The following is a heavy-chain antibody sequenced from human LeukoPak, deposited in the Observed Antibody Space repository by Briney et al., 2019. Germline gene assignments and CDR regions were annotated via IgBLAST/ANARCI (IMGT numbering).Heavy chain of an antibody. D-gene: IGHD2-15*01. Sequence: ASVTVSFKASVYTFISYGIIWVRQAPGQGLEGMGWISTYNGNTNYTQKLQGRVTMTTETSTSTAYMELRSLRSDDTAVYYCARYCSGGSCLGDYWGQGTLVTVSS. CDR3: ARYCSGGSCLGDY. J-gene: IGHJ4*02. V-gene: IGHV1-18*04. CDR1: VYTFISYG. CDR2: ISTYNGNT.